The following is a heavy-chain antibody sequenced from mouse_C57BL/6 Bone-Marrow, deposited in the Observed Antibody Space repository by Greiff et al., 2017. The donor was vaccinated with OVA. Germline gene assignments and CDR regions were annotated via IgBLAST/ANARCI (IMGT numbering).Heavy chain of an antibody. J-gene: IGHJ2*01. CDR1: GYTFTSYW. V-gene: IGHV1-59*01. CDR2: IDPSDSYT. D-gene: IGHD2-3*01. Sequence: QVQLQQPGAELVRPGTSVKLSCKASGYTFTSYWMHWVKQRPGQGLEWIGVIDPSDSYTNYNQKFKGKATLTVDKSSSTAYMQLSSLTSEDSAVYDCAREDGYYPYFDYWGQGTTLTVSS. CDR3: AREDGYYPYFDY.